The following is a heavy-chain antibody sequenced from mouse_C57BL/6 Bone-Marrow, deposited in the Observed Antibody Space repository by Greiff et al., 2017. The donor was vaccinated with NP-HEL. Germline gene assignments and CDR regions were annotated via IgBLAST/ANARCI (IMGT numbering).Heavy chain of an antibody. CDR3: ARRGLRLAMDY. D-gene: IGHD2-4*01. CDR1: GYTFTSYG. V-gene: IGHV1-81*01. CDR2: IYPRSGNT. J-gene: IGHJ4*01. Sequence: QLQQSGAELARPGASVKLSCKASGYTFTSYGISWVKQRTGQGLEWIGEIYPRSGNTYYNEKIKGKATLTADKSSSTAYMELRSLTSEDSAVYFCARRGLRLAMDYWGQGTSVTVSS.